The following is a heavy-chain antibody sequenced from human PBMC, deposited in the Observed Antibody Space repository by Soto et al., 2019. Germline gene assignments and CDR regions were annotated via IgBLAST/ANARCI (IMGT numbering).Heavy chain of an antibody. CDR2: IYPGDSDT. Sequence: GESLKISCKGSGYNFNTYWTAWVRQMPGKGLEWMGFIYPGDSDTRYSPSFQGQVTISADKPINTAYLQWRTLKASDTAIYYCARHMEAHSHFYYGMDVWGQGTTVTVSS. D-gene: IGHD3-10*01. CDR1: GYNFNTYW. V-gene: IGHV5-51*01. CDR3: ARHMEAHSHFYYGMDV. J-gene: IGHJ6*02.